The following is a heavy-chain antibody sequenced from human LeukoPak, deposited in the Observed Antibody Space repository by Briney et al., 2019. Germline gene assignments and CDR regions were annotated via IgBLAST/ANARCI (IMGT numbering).Heavy chain of an antibody. Sequence: PSETLSLTCTVSGGSISSYYWSWIRQPPGKGLEWIGYIYYSGSTNYNPSLKSRVTISVDTSKNQFSLKLSSVTAADTAVYYCARTPRATTIEDYWGQGTLVTVSS. V-gene: IGHV4-59*01. J-gene: IGHJ4*02. CDR1: GGSISSYY. CDR3: ARTPRATTIEDY. D-gene: IGHD5-24*01. CDR2: IYYSGST.